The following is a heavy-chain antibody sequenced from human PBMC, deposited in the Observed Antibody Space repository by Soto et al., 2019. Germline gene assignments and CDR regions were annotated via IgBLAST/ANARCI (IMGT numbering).Heavy chain of an antibody. CDR3: ASDPYYYDSGF. J-gene: IGHJ4*02. CDR1: GVRFSDDY. Sequence: GGSLRLSCAASGVRFSDDYMTWIRQAPGKGLEWVSKISGDGTTTYYADSVRGRFTVSRDNSENSVYLQMNSLRAEYTAVYYCASDPYYYDSGFWGQGTLVTASS. D-gene: IGHD3-22*01. CDR2: ISGDGTTT. V-gene: IGHV3-11*01.